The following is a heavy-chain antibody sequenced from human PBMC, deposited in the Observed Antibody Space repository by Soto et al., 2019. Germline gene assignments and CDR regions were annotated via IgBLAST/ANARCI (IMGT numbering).Heavy chain of an antibody. Sequence: GGSLRLSCAASGFTFSSYGMHGVRQAPGKGLEWVAVISYDGSNKYYADSVKGRFTISRDNSKNTLYLQMNSLRAEDTAVYYCARTWGSTDYDFWSGYFYYYMDVWGKGTTVTVSS. V-gene: IGHV3-30*03. D-gene: IGHD3-3*01. CDR2: ISYDGSNK. CDR1: GFTFSSYG. J-gene: IGHJ6*03. CDR3: ARTWGSTDYDFWSGYFYYYMDV.